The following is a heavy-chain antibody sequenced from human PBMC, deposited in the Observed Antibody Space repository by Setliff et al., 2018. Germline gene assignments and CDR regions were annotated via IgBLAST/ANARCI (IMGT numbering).Heavy chain of an antibody. CDR1: GGSISSGSYY. Sequence: SETLSLTCTVSGGSISSGSYYWSWIRQPAGKGLEWIGRIYTSGSTNYNPSLKSRVTISVDTSKNQFSLKLSSVTAADTAMYYCAREWGSNGWAFDIWGQGTMVTVSS. CDR2: IYTSGST. CDR3: AREWGSNGWAFDI. D-gene: IGHD3-16*01. V-gene: IGHV4-61*02. J-gene: IGHJ3*02.